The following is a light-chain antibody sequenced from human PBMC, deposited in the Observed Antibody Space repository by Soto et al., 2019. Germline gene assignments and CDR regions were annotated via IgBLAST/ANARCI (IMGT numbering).Light chain of an antibody. CDR2: AAS. Sequence: IQMTQSPSSVSASVGGRVTITCRASQSIDSHLNWYQQKPGKAPKLLIYAASSMQSGVSSRFSGSGSGTDCTLTISSLQPEDFATYYCQQSYSNIITFGQGTRLEIK. J-gene: IGKJ5*01. V-gene: IGKV1-39*01. CDR1: QSIDSH. CDR3: QQSYSNIIT.